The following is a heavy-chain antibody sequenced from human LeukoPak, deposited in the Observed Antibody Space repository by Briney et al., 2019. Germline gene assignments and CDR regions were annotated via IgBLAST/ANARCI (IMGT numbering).Heavy chain of an antibody. D-gene: IGHD5-18*01. CDR3: ARTTEGGYTYDYFYYYYMDV. Sequence: SETLSLTCAVSGGSINSSNWWSWVRQPPGKGLEWIGEIFHSATTNYNPSLKSRVTISVDTSKNQFSLKLSSVTAADTAVYYCARTTEGGYTYDYFYYYYMDVWGKGTTVTISS. J-gene: IGHJ6*03. CDR1: GGSINSSNW. V-gene: IGHV4-4*02. CDR2: IFHSATT.